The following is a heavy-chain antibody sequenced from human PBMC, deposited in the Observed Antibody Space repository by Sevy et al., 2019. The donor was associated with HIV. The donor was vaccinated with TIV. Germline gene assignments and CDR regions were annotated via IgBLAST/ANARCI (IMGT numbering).Heavy chain of an antibody. CDR2: IYYSGST. D-gene: IGHD3-9*01. CDR3: ARSPDFDWLQTYYYYYMDV. CDR1: GGSISSYY. V-gene: IGHV4-59*01. Sequence: SEILSLTCTVSGGSISSYYWSWIRQPPGKGLEWIGYIYYSGSTNYNPSLKSRVTISVDTSKNQFSLKLSSVTAADTAVYYCARSPDFDWLQTYYYYYMDVWGKGTTVTVSS. J-gene: IGHJ6*03.